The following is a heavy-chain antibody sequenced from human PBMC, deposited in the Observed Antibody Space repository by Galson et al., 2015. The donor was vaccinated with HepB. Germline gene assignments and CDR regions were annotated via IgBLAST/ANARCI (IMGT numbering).Heavy chain of an antibody. CDR3: ARALYYYDSSGYYLGSAGSYYFDY. V-gene: IGHV1-3*01. Sequence: SVKVSCKASGYTFTSYAMHWVRQAPGQRLEWMGWINAGNGNTRYSQKFQGRVTITRDTSASTAYMELSSLRSEDTAVYYCARALYYYDSSGYYLGSAGSYYFDYWGQGTLVTVSS. CDR2: INAGNGNT. D-gene: IGHD3-22*01. J-gene: IGHJ4*02. CDR1: GYTFTSYA.